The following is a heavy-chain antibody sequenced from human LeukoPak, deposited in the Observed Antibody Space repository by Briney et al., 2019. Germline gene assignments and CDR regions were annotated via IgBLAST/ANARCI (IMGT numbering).Heavy chain of an antibody. Sequence: PGGSLRLSCTASGFPFSNYWMHWVRQGPGKGLEWVSRIYTDGSSTTYADSVKGRFTISRDHAKNTLYLQMSSLRAEDTAVYYCARTFGSGRYPGDWFDPWGQGNMVTVSS. D-gene: IGHD6-19*01. CDR2: IYTDGSST. CDR1: GFPFSNYW. CDR3: ARTFGSGRYPGDWFDP. V-gene: IGHV3-74*01. J-gene: IGHJ5*02.